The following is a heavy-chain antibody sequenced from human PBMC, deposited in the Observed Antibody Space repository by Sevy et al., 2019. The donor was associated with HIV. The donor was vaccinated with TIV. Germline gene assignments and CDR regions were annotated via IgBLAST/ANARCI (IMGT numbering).Heavy chain of an antibody. CDR3: ASYLTITAMGPFDY. V-gene: IGHV4-39*01. CDR2: IYYSGGT. J-gene: IGHJ4*02. D-gene: IGHD1-26*01. Sequence: SETLSLTCTVSGGSIRSSSYYWGWIRQPPGKGLEWIGTIYYSGGTYYNPSLKSRVTISVDTSKNQFSLKLSSVNAADTAVYYCASYLTITAMGPFDYWGQGALVTVSS. CDR1: GGSIRSSSYY.